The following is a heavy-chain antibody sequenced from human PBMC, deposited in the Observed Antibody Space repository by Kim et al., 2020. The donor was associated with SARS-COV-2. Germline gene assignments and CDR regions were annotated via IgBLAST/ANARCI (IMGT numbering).Heavy chain of an antibody. CDR3: ARRGYGSGSYGY. CDR2: ISSSGSTI. Sequence: GGSLRLSCAASGFTFSGYSMNWVRQAPGKGLEWVSYISSSGSTIYYADSVKGRFTISRDNAKNSLYLQMNSLRDEDTAIYYCARRGYGSGSYGYWCQGTLVTVS. D-gene: IGHD3-10*01. CDR1: GFTFSGYS. J-gene: IGHJ4*02. V-gene: IGHV3-48*02.